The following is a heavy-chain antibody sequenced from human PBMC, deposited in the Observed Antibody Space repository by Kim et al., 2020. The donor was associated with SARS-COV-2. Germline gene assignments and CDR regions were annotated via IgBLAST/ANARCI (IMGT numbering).Heavy chain of an antibody. J-gene: IGHJ6*03. CDR3: ARWVQDYYYYYYMDV. Sequence: PPLRGGVTISVDTSKNQFSLKLSSVTAADTAVYYCARWVQDYYYYYYMDVWGKGTTVTVSS. V-gene: IGHV4-39*01. D-gene: IGHD5-18*01.